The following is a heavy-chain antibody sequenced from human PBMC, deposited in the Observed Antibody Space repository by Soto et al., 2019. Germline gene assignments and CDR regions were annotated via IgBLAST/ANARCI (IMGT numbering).Heavy chain of an antibody. J-gene: IGHJ4*02. Sequence: VGSLRLSCAASGFTFSSYAMSWVRQAPGKGLEWVSAISGSGGSTYYADSVKGRFTISRDNSKNTLYLQMNSLRAEDTAVYYCAKSPVGATDFDYWGQGTLVTVSS. CDR2: ISGSGGST. CDR3: AKSPVGATDFDY. V-gene: IGHV3-23*01. D-gene: IGHD1-26*01. CDR1: GFTFSSYA.